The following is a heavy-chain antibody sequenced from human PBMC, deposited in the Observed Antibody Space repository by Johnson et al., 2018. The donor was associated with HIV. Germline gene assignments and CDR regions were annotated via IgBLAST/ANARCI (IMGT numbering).Heavy chain of an antibody. V-gene: IGHV3-64*01. Sequence: VQLVESGGGLVQPGGSLRLSCAASGFTFSSYAMHWVRQAPGKGLEYVSAISSNGGSTYYANSVKGRFTISRDNSKNTLYLQMGSLRAEEMAVYYCARALGAAGIKGGAFDTWGRGTLVTVSS. CDR1: GFTFSSYA. CDR2: ISSNGGST. D-gene: IGHD6-13*01. CDR3: ARALGAAGIKGGAFDT. J-gene: IGHJ3*02.